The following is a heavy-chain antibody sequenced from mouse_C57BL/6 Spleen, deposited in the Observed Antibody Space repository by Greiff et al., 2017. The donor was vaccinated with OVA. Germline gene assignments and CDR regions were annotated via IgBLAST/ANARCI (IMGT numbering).Heavy chain of an antibody. CDR3: ARSEWEYAMDY. Sequence: VQLVESGAELVKPGASVKISCKASGYAFSSYWMNWVKQRPGKGLEWIGQIYPGDGDTNYNGKFKGKATLTADKSSSTAYMQLSSLTSEDSAVYFCARSEWEYAMDYWGQGTSVTVSS. D-gene: IGHD1-3*01. CDR2: IYPGDGDT. J-gene: IGHJ4*01. V-gene: IGHV1-80*01. CDR1: GYAFSSYW.